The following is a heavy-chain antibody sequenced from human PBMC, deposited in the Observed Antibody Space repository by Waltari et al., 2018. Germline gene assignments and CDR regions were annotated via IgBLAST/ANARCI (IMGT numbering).Heavy chain of an antibody. CDR3: ASPGNRSWYAY. CDR1: GGTFSSYA. D-gene: IGHD6-13*01. CDR2: ITPIFGTA. Sequence: QVQLVQSGAEVKKPGSSVKVSCKASGGTFSSYALSWVRQAPGQGLEWMGGITPIFGTANYAQKCQGRVTITTDESTSTAYMELSSLRSEDTAVYYCASPGNRSWYAYWGQGTLVTVSS. J-gene: IGHJ4*02. V-gene: IGHV1-69*05.